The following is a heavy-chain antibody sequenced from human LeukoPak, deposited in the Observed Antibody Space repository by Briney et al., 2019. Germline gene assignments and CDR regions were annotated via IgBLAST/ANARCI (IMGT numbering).Heavy chain of an antibody. CDR3: ARLTWITDY. V-gene: IGHV4-34*01. D-gene: IGHD5-12*01. CDR1: GGSFSGYY. Sequence: SETLCLTCAVYGGSFSGYYWSWIRQPPGKGLEWIGEINHSGSTNYNPSLKSRVTISVDTSKNQFSLKLSSVTAADTAVYYCARLTWITDYWGQGTLVTVSS. CDR2: INHSGST. J-gene: IGHJ4*02.